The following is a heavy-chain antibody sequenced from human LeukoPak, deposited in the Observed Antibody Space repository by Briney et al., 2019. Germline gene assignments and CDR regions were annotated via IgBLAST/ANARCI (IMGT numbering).Heavy chain of an antibody. J-gene: IGHJ5*02. Sequence: GGSLRLSCAATGFSFTTYWMSWVRQAPGKGLEWVANIEEDGSDKYYVDSVKGRFSISRDNAKNSLYLQMSSLRAEDTAVYYCAKDPGDKAVDRWFDPWGQGTLVTVSS. V-gene: IGHV3-7*03. D-gene: IGHD6-19*01. CDR2: IEEDGSDK. CDR3: AKDPGDKAVDRWFDP. CDR1: GFSFTTYW.